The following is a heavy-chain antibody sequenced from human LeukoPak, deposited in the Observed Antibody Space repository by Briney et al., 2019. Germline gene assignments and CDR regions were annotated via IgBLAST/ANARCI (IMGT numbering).Heavy chain of an antibody. CDR1: GTSISINY. D-gene: IGHD4-11*01. CDR3: YIDV. J-gene: IGHJ6*03. CDR2: FDTDGTT. V-gene: IGHV4-4*07. Sequence: SETLSLTCDVSGTSISINYWSWIRQPAGKGLEWIGRFDTDGTTNSNPSLKSRVTLSMDMSRNQFSLYYCAREVTTVAHVYYYIDVWGKGTTVTVSS.